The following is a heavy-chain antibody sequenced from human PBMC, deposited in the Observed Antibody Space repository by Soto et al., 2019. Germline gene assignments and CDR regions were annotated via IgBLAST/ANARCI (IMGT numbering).Heavy chain of an antibody. J-gene: IGHJ3*02. V-gene: IGHV5-51*01. CDR3: ARPRDSGYDYDAFDI. D-gene: IGHD5-12*01. CDR2: IYPGDSDT. Sequence: GESLKISCKGSGYSFTSYWIGWVRQMPGKGLEWMGIIYPGDSDTRYSPSFQGQVTISADKSISTAYLQWSSLKASDTAMYYCARPRDSGYDYDAFDIWGQGTMVTVSS. CDR1: GYSFTSYW.